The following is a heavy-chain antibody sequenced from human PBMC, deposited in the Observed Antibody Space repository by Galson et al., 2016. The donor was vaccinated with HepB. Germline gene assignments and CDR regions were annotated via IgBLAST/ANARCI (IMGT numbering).Heavy chain of an antibody. CDR2: IYYTGTT. CDR3: ARPDSEYKSYAMDV. J-gene: IGHJ6*02. D-gene: IGHD2/OR15-2a*01. CDR1: GGSISSSSYY. Sequence: SETLSLTCTVSGGSISSSSYYWDWIRQPPGKGLEWIGTIYYTGTTYYNPSLKSRVTISVDRSKNHFSLELTSVTAADTAVYYCARPDSEYKSYAMDVWGQGTTVTVSS. V-gene: IGHV4-39*02.